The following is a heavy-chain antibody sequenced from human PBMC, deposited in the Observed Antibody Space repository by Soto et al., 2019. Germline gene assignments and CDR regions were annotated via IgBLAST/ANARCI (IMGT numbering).Heavy chain of an antibody. J-gene: IGHJ6*03. D-gene: IGHD2-2*01. V-gene: IGHV4-59*08. Sequence: TSEALSLTCTGSGGSLSRYYWSLIRPPPGKGLEWIGYIYYSGSTNYNPSLKSRVTISVDTSKNQFSLKLSSVTAADTAVYYCARHGKAAALPDYYYMDVWGKGTTVTVSS. CDR3: ARHGKAAALPDYYYMDV. CDR2: IYYSGST. CDR1: GGSLSRYY.